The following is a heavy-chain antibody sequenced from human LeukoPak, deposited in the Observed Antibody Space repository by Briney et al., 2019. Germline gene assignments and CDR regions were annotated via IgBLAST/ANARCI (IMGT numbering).Heavy chain of an antibody. D-gene: IGHD6-13*01. Sequence: SGTLSLTCAVSGGSISSSNWWSWVRQPPGKGLEWIGEIYHSGSTNYNPSLKSRVTISVDKSKNQFSLKLSSVTAADTAVYYCATSGRAAAGTRDAFDIWGQGTMVTVPS. CDR3: ATSGRAAAGTRDAFDI. J-gene: IGHJ3*02. CDR2: IYHSGST. V-gene: IGHV4-4*02. CDR1: GGSISSSNW.